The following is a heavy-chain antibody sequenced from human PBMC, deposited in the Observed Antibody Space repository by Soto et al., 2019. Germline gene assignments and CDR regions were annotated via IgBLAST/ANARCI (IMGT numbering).Heavy chain of an antibody. Sequence: ASVKVSCKASGYTFINYGISWVRQAPGQGLEWMGWISAYNGNAKYAQKLQGRVTMTTDTSTSTAYMELSSLRSDDTAVYYCAREPATAKPEGVDFWGQGTLVTVSS. V-gene: IGHV1-18*01. D-gene: IGHD1-1*01. CDR2: ISAYNGNA. CDR1: GYTFINYG. J-gene: IGHJ4*02. CDR3: AREPATAKPEGVDF.